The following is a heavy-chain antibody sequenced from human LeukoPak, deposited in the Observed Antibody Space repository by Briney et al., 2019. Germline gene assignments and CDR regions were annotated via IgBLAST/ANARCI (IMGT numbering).Heavy chain of an antibody. Sequence: SETLSLTCSVSGASISRYYWNWIRQPAGKRLEWIGRLYTSGSIYYNPSLSSRVTISLDKSKNQFYLRLSSVTAADAAVYYCARDLGDGYNRDWFDPWGQGTLVTVSS. CDR3: ARDLGDGYNRDWFDP. D-gene: IGHD5-24*01. CDR1: GASISRYY. V-gene: IGHV4-4*07. J-gene: IGHJ5*02. CDR2: LYTSGSI.